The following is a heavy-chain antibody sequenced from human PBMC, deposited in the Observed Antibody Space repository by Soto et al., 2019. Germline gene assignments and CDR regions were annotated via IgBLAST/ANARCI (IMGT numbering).Heavy chain of an antibody. CDR1: GFTLSPYA. CDR2: ISYDGSDK. Sequence: QVQLVESGGGVVQPGRSLRLSCAASGFTLSPYAMFWVRQAPGKGLEYVAVISYDGSDKYYAESVKGRFTISRDNSKNTLYLQMNSLRAEDTGIYYCARGSYGNRHYYHAMDVWGQGTTVTVSS. J-gene: IGHJ6*02. V-gene: IGHV3-30-3*01. CDR3: ARGSYGNRHYYHAMDV. D-gene: IGHD4-4*01.